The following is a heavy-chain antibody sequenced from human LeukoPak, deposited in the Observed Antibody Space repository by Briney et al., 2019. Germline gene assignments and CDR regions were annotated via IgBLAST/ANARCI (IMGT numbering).Heavy chain of an antibody. J-gene: IGHJ4*02. CDR3: ASERREQWLALDY. CDR2: IYYSGST. CDR1: GGSISSYY. Sequence: SETLSLTCTVSGGSISSYYWSWIRQPPGKGLEWIGYIYYSGSTNYNPSLKSRVTISVDTSKNQFSLKLSSVTAADTAVYYCASERREQWLALDYWGQGTLVTVSS. D-gene: IGHD6-19*01. V-gene: IGHV4-59*01.